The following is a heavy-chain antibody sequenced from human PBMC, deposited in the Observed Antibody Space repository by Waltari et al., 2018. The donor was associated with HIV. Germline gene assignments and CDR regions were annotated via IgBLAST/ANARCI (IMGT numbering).Heavy chain of an antibody. Sequence: EVQSVESGGGLVQPGGSLRLSCALSGFSFSRYWMSWVRQAPGKVLEWVANIKQDGSDLYYADSVRGRFIISRDNARNSLYLQMNSLRVEDTALYYCATQAYGNFDNWGQGTLVTVSS. J-gene: IGHJ4*02. CDR2: IKQDGSDL. CDR3: ATQAYGNFDN. CDR1: GFSFSRYW. V-gene: IGHV3-7*01. D-gene: IGHD3-9*01.